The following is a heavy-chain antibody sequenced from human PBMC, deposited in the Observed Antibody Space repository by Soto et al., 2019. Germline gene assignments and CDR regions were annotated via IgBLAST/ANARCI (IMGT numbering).Heavy chain of an antibody. CDR2: TYYRSKWYN. V-gene: IGHV6-1*01. J-gene: IGHJ5*01. CDR3: ARLIGNSWLDS. Sequence: SQTLSLTCAISGDSVSTNSATWGWIRQSPSRGLEWLGRTYYRSKWYNDYAVSVKGRITINPDTSNNQLSLQLNSVTPDDTAVYYCARLIGNSWLDSRGQGTLVSVLS. D-gene: IGHD2-8*01. CDR1: GDSVSTNSAT.